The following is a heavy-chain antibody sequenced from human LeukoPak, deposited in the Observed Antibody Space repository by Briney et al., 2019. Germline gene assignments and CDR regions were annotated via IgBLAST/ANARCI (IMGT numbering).Heavy chain of an antibody. CDR1: GFTFSSYS. J-gene: IGHJ4*02. V-gene: IGHV3-21*01. CDR2: ISSSSSYI. Sequence: GGSLRLSCAASGFTFSSYSMNWVRQAPGKGLEWVSSISSSSSYIYYADSVKGRFTISRDNAKNSLYLQMNSLRAKDTAVYYCARGFGCSSTSCYTSYYWGQGTLVTVSS. D-gene: IGHD2-2*02. CDR3: ARGFGCSSTSCYTSYY.